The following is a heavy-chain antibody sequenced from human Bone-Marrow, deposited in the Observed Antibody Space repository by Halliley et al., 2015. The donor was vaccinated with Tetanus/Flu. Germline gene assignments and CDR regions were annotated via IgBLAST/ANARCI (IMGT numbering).Heavy chain of an antibody. J-gene: IGHJ3*01. Sequence: QMQLVQSGAEVKTSGSSVKVSCKTSGGPFSNYALSWVRQAPGQGLEWLGWFIPTLGTTDYAQTFQGRVTFTADESTGTVYMEGSGLTSEDTAVYCWATPRDTHFGRAFDVWGQGTLVTVSS. CDR1: GGPFSNYA. D-gene: IGHD3-10*01. CDR3: ATPRDTHFGRAFDV. CDR2: FIPTLGTT. V-gene: IGHV1-69*01.